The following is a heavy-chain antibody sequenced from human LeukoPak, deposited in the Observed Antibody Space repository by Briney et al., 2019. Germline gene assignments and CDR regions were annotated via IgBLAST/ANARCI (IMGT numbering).Heavy chain of an antibody. Sequence: GGSLRLSCAASGFTFSSYAMRWVRQAPGKGLEWVSAISGSGGSTYYADSVKGRSTISRDNSKNTLYLQMNSLRAEDTAVYYCATERRWFLDWWGQGTLVTVSS. CDR2: ISGSGGST. CDR1: GFTFSSYA. V-gene: IGHV3-23*01. D-gene: IGHD1-1*01. CDR3: ATERRWFLDW. J-gene: IGHJ4*02.